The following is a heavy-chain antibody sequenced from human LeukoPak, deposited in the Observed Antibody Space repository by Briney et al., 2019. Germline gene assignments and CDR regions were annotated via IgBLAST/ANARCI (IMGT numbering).Heavy chain of an antibody. D-gene: IGHD3-16*02. Sequence: GRSLRLSCAASGFTFSNYGIHWVRQAPGKGLEWVSGVNGNGGSTSYADSVKGRFTIFRDNSKNTVYLQMNSLRVEDTAVYYCAKSLYGGCDYWGQGTVVTVSS. CDR2: VNGNGGST. CDR1: GFTFSNYG. V-gene: IGHV3-23*01. J-gene: IGHJ4*02. CDR3: AKSLYGGCDY.